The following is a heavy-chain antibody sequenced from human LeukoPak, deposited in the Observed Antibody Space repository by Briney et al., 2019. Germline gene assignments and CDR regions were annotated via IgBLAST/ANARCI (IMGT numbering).Heavy chain of an antibody. D-gene: IGHD3-10*01. V-gene: IGHV3-30*02. Sequence: GRSLRLSCAASGFTFSSYGMHWVRQAPGKGLERVAFIRYDGSNKYYADSVKGRLTISRDNSKNTLYLQMNSLRAEDTAVYYCAKEGVGPGDPGVDYWGQGTLVTVSS. CDR2: IRYDGSNK. J-gene: IGHJ4*02. CDR1: GFTFSSYG. CDR3: AKEGVGPGDPGVDY.